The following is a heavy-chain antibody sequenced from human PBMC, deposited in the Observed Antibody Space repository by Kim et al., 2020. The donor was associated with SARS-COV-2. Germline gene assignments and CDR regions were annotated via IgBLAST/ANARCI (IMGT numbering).Heavy chain of an antibody. V-gene: IGHV3-30*18. Sequence: GGSLRLSCAASGFTFSSYGMHWVRQAPGKGLEWVAVISYDGSNKYYADSVKGRFTISRDNSKNTLYLQMNSLRAEDTAVYYCANGITGTTSDYWGQGTLVTVSS. CDR3: ANGITGTTSDY. J-gene: IGHJ4*02. CDR1: GFTFSSYG. CDR2: ISYDGSNK. D-gene: IGHD1-20*01.